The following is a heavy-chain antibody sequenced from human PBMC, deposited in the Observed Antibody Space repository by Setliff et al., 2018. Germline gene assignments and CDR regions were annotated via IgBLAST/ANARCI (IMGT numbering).Heavy chain of an antibody. CDR2: MNPNSGNT. CDR1: GYTFTSYD. Sequence: ASVKVSCKASGYTFTSYDINWVRQATGQGLEWMGWMNPNSGNTGYAQKFQGRVTMTEDTSTDTAYMELSSLRSEDTAVYYCATTPQNSGSYEVTFDYWGQGTLVTV. D-gene: IGHD1-26*01. CDR3: ATTPQNSGSYEVTFDY. V-gene: IGHV1-8*02. J-gene: IGHJ4*02.